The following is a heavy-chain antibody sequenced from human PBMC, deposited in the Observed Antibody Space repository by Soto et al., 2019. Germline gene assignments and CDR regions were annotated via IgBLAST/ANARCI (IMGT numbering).Heavy chain of an antibody. V-gene: IGHV1-58*01. J-gene: IGHJ4*02. CDR1: GFTFTSSA. CDR2: IVVGSGNT. CDR3: AAANYYDSSGYSRYFDY. D-gene: IGHD3-22*01. Sequence: GASVKVSCKASGFTFTSSAVQWVRQARGQRFEWIGWIVVGSGNTNYAQKFQERVTITRDMSTSTAYMELSSLRSEDTAVYYCAAANYYDSSGYSRYFDYWGQGTLVTVSS.